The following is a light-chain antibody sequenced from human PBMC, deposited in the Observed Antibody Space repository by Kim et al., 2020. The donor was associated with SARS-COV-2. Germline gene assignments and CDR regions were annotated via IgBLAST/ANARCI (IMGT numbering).Light chain of an antibody. J-gene: IGKJ1*01. CDR2: KAS. CDR1: QTISSW. CDR3: QQYNTYPRT. Sequence: ASVGDRVTITCRASQTISSWLALYQQKPGKAPKLLIYKASSLESGVPSRFSGSGSGTEFTLTISSLQPDDFAAYYCQQYNTYPRTFGQGTKVDIK. V-gene: IGKV1-5*03.